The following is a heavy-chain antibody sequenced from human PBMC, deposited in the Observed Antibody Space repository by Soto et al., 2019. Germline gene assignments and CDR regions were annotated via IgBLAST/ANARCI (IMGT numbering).Heavy chain of an antibody. D-gene: IGHD3-22*01. CDR1: GFTFSSYG. CDR2: ISYDGSNK. Sequence: GGSLRLSCAASGFTFSSYGMHWVRQAPGKGLEWVAVISYDGSNKYYADSVKGRFTISRDNSKNTLYLQMNSLRAEDTAVYYCARTYYDSSGYYGHGMDVWGQGTTVTVSS. J-gene: IGHJ6*02. V-gene: IGHV3-30*03. CDR3: ARTYYDSSGYYGHGMDV.